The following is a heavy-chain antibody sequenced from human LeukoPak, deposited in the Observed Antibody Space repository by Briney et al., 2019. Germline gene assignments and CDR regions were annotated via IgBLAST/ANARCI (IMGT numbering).Heavy chain of an antibody. CDR2: IYYSGST. D-gene: IGHD3-10*01. CDR3: ARHRDYYYYYMDV. V-gene: IGHV4-39*01. J-gene: IGHJ6*03. CDR1: GFTFSSYG. Sequence: GSLRLSCAASGFTFSSYGMHWVRQPPGKGLEWIGSIYYSGSTYYNPSLKSRVTISVDTSKNQFSLKLSSVTVADTAVYYCARHRDYYYYYMDVWGKGTTVTISS.